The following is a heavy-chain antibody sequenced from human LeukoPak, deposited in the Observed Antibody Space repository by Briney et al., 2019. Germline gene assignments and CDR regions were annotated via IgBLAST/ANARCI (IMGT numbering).Heavy chain of an antibody. CDR3: AKDQTGGSYLRGPFDY. CDR2: ISFDGSNK. CDR1: GFTFSSYG. Sequence: PGGSLRLSCAASGFTFSSYGIHWVRQAPGKGLEWGALISFDGSNKYYADSVKGRFTISRDNSKNTLYLQMNSLRAEDTAVYYCAKDQTGGSYLRGPFDYWGQGTLVTVSS. J-gene: IGHJ4*02. D-gene: IGHD1-26*01. V-gene: IGHV3-30*18.